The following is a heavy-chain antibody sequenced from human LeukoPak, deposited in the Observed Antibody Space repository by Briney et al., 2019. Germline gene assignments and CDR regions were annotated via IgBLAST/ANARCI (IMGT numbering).Heavy chain of an antibody. J-gene: IGHJ2*01. CDR3: ARGLGYSYGRSYWYFDL. D-gene: IGHD5-18*01. Sequence: PSETLSLTCTVSGGSISSYYWSWIRQPPGKGLEWIGYIYYSGSTNYNPSLKSRVTISVDTSKNQFSLKLSSVTAADTAVYYCARGLGYSYGRSYWYFDLWGRGTLVTVSS. V-gene: IGHV4-59*01. CDR1: GGSISSYY. CDR2: IYYSGST.